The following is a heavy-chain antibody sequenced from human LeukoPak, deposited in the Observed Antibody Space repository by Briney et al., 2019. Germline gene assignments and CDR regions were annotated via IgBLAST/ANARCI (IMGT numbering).Heavy chain of an antibody. J-gene: IGHJ4*02. CDR3: TSSAQPLRSY. Sequence: GGSLRLSCAGSRFTLSSYAMSGVRQAPARGVEWVSAICGSGGSTYYTDSVRGRFTISSDNSRNTLYQQINTLREEDTAGYYGTSSAQPLRSYWGQGTLVTVSS. CDR1: RFTLSSYA. CDR2: ICGSGGST. V-gene: IGHV3-23*01. D-gene: IGHD2-2*01.